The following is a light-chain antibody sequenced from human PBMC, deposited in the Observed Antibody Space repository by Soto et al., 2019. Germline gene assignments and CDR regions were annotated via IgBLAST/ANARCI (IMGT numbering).Light chain of an antibody. J-gene: IGLJ3*02. CDR1: SSDVGDYEH. V-gene: IGLV2-18*01. CDR2: DVT. Sequence: QSVLTQPPSVSESPGQSVTISCTVTSSDVGDYEHVSWYQQAPGTAPKLIIFDVTNRPSGVPDRFSGSKSGNTPSLTIFGLQAEDEADYYCSLYTSSSTWVFGGGTQLTVL. CDR3: SLYTSSSTWV.